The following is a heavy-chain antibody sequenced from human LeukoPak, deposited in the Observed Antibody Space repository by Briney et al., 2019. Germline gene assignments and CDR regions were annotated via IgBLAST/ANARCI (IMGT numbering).Heavy chain of an antibody. D-gene: IGHD3-22*01. J-gene: IGHJ4*02. CDR3: AKDRDSSGYYLSYFDY. CDR1: GFTFSSHA. Sequence: LPGVSLRLSCAASGFTFSSHAMSRVRQAPGKGLEWVSAISGSGGSTYYADSVKGRFTISRDNSKNTLYLQMNSLRAEDTAVYYCAKDRDSSGYYLSYFDYWGQGTLVTVSS. V-gene: IGHV3-23*01. CDR2: ISGSGGST.